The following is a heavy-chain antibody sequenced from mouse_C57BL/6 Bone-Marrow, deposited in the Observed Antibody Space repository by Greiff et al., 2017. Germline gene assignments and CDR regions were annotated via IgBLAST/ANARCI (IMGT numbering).Heavy chain of an antibody. J-gene: IGHJ2*01. D-gene: IGHD1-1*01. CDR3: ARGGYGSSSDY. Sequence: QVQLQQSGAELVRPGASVKLSCTASGYTFTDYYINWVKQRPGQGLEWIARIYPGSGNTYYNEKFKGKATLTAEKSSSTAYMQLSSLTSEASAVYFCARGGYGSSSDYWGQGTTLTVSS. CDR1: GYTFTDYY. V-gene: IGHV1-76*01. CDR2: IYPGSGNT.